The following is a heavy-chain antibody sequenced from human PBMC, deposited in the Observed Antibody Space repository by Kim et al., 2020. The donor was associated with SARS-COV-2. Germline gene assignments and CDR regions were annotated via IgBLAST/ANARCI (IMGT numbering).Heavy chain of an antibody. CDR1: GLTFDDYA. Sequence: GGSLRLSCAASGLTFDDYAMHWVRQAPGKGLEWVSGISWNSGSIGYADSVKGRFTISRDNAKNSLYLQMNSLRAEDTALYYCAKGPTPLYYYDSSGLFDYWGQGTLVTVSS. CDR3: AKGPTPLYYYDSSGLFDY. J-gene: IGHJ4*02. CDR2: ISWNSGSI. D-gene: IGHD3-22*01. V-gene: IGHV3-9*01.